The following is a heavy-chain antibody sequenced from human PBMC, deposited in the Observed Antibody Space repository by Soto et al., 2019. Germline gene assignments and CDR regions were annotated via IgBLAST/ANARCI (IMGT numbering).Heavy chain of an antibody. V-gene: IGHV4-31*03. CDR2: IHDNGST. CDR1: GGSISNSDYY. Sequence: TPSVPGTVSGGSISNSDYYWSWIRQQPGKVLEWIVYIHDNGSTYYNPSLKSRVTISVDTSKEQFSLKLSSVTAADTAVYYRAVYKYGHYYFDDWGQGTLVTFSS. J-gene: IGHJ4*02. CDR3: AVYKYGHYYFDD. D-gene: IGHD3-10*01.